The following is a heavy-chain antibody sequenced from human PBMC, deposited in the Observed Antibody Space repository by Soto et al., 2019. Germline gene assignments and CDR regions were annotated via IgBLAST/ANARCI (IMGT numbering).Heavy chain of an antibody. J-gene: IGHJ6*04. V-gene: IGHV3-23*01. D-gene: IGHD3-3*01. CDR3: AKDVTIFGVAPNAWDG. Sequence: PGGSLGLSCAASGFTFISYAMSWVRQAPGKGLEWVSGISGSGGSTYYADSVKGRFTISRDNSKNTLYVQMNSLRAEDTAVYYCAKDVTIFGVAPNAWDGWGKGTTVTVSS. CDR1: GFTFISYA. CDR2: ISGSGGST.